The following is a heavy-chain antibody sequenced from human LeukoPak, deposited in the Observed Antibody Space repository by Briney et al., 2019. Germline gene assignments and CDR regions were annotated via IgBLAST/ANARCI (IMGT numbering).Heavy chain of an antibody. CDR3: AKDGGLWVSAHWGDS. CDR2: IKQDGSDK. D-gene: IGHD7-27*01. Sequence: GGSLRLSCAASGFIFSSYWMSWVRQAPGKGLEWVANIKQDGSDKSYVDSVKGRFTISRDNAKNSLYLQMNSLRAEDTAVYYCAKDGGLWVSAHWGDSWGRGTLVTVSS. V-gene: IGHV3-7*03. CDR1: GFIFSSYW. J-gene: IGHJ4*02.